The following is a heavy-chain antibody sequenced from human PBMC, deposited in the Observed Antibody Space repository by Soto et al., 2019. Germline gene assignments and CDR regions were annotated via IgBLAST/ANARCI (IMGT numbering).Heavy chain of an antibody. J-gene: IGHJ4*02. V-gene: IGHV4-34*01. CDR2: INHSGST. Sequence: LSLTCAVYGGSFSGYYWSWIRQPPGKGLEWIGEINHSGSTNYNPSLKSRVTISVDTSKNQFSLKLSSVTAADTAGYYCARGQRYFDWLLWAFDYWGQGTLVTVS. D-gene: IGHD3-9*01. CDR3: ARGQRYFDWLLWAFDY. CDR1: GGSFSGYY.